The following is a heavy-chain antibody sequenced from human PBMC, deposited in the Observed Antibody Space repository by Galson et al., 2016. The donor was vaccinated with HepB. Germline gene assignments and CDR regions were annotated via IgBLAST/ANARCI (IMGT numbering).Heavy chain of an antibody. V-gene: IGHV3-33*01. CDR1: GFTFSNYG. CDR2: IWYDGSKK. CDR3: ARDGIPSPQDIGGRLPPPYYYGMDV. D-gene: IGHD6-6*01. J-gene: IGHJ6*02. Sequence: SLRLSCAASGFTFSNYGMHWVRQAPGKGLEWVALIWYDGSKKYYAESVKGRLTISRDNSKNTLDLQMNSLRAEDTAVYYCARDGIPSPQDIGGRLPPPYYYGMDVWGQGILVTVSS.